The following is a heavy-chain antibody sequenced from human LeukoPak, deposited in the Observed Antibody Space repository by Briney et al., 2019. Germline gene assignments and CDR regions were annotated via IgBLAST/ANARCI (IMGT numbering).Heavy chain of an antibody. D-gene: IGHD3-3*01. CDR3: AKAGSAFWSGYPPTNYYYMDV. V-gene: IGHV3-23*01. CDR1: GFTFSSYA. J-gene: IGHJ6*03. Sequence: GGSLRLSCAASGFTFSSYAMSWVRQAPGKGLEWVPAISGSGGSTYYADSVKGRFTISRDNSKNTLYLQMNSLRAEDTAVYYCAKAGSAFWSGYPPTNYYYMDVWGKGTTVTVSS. CDR2: ISGSGGST.